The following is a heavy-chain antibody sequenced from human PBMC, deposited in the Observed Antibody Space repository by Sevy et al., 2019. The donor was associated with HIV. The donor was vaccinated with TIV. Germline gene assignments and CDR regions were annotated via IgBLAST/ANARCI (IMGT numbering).Heavy chain of an antibody. Sequence: ASVKVSCKVSGYTLTDLSMHWVRQAPGKGLEWMGGFDPEDGETIYAQKFQGRVTMTEDTSTDTAYMELSSLRSEDTAVYYCATRFSSSWYTDDTFDIWGQGTMVTVSS. J-gene: IGHJ3*02. CDR1: GYTLTDLS. V-gene: IGHV1-24*01. CDR2: FDPEDGET. D-gene: IGHD6-13*01. CDR3: ATRFSSSWYTDDTFDI.